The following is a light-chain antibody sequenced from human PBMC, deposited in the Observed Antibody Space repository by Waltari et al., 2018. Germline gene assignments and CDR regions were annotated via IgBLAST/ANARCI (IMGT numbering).Light chain of an antibody. J-gene: IGLJ1*01. CDR3: SSYTTSTTLL. Sequence: QSALTQPASVSGSPGQSITIPFTGSSTAVGAYNFVSWYHQHPGKVPKLILYDVGNRPSGISHRFSAPKSGNTASLTISGLQEEDEGEYYCSSYTTSTTLLFGTGTRLTVL. V-gene: IGLV2-14*01. CDR1: STAVGAYNF. CDR2: DVG.